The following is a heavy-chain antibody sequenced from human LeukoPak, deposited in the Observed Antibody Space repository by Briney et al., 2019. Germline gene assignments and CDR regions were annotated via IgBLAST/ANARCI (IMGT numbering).Heavy chain of an antibody. CDR1: GFTFSSYE. CDR3: ARLLRGPLAAAGTRRKDYYMDV. CDR2: INNNDDST. Sequence: QSGGSLRLSCAASGFTFSSYEMNWVRQAPGKGLEWVSAINNNDDSTHYADSVKGRFTISRDNAKNSLYLQMNSLRAEDTAVYYCARLLRGPLAAAGTRRKDYYMDVWGKGTTVTVSS. V-gene: IGHV3-48*03. J-gene: IGHJ6*03. D-gene: IGHD6-13*01.